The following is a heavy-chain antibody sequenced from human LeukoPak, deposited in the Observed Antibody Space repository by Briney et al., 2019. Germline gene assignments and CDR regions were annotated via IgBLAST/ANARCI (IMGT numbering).Heavy chain of an antibody. J-gene: IGHJ4*02. CDR3: AKDRGMFLVGYLDY. CDR2: ISGSGGTT. CDR1: GFTFSSYA. V-gene: IGHV3-23*01. Sequence: PGGSLRLSCAASGFTFSSYAMSWVRQAPGKGLEWVSAISGSGGTTYYADSVKGRFTISRDNSKNTQYLQMNSLRAEDTAVYYCAKDRGMFLVGYLDYWGQGTLVTVSS. D-gene: IGHD2-15*01.